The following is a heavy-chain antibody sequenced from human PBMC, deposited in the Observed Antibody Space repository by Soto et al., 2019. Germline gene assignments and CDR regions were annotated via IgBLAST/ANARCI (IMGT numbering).Heavy chain of an antibody. D-gene: IGHD5-18*01. CDR1: GASISIRCYY. Sequence: SATLSLTCSVSGASISIRCYYWIWIRQHPGNCLEWIGYIYYSGSTYYNPSLKSRVTISLDTSENHFSLDMNSVTAADTAVYFCARVSGHNTGYYSVYFMDVWGQGTTVTVSS. CDR2: IYYSGST. V-gene: IGHV4-31*03. CDR3: ARVSGHNTGYYSVYFMDV. J-gene: IGHJ6*02.